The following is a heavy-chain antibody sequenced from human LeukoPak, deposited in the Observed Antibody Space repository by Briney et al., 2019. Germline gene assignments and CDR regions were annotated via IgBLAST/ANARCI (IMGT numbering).Heavy chain of an antibody. D-gene: IGHD5-18*01. J-gene: IGHJ4*02. CDR2: INSSSSYI. Sequence: GGSLRLSCAASGFTFSSYSMNWVRQAPGKGLEWVSSINSSSSYIYYADSVKGRFTISRDNAKNSLYLQMNSLRAEDTAVYYCASDTAMADRDYWGQGTLVTVSS. V-gene: IGHV3-21*01. CDR1: GFTFSSYS. CDR3: ASDTAMADRDY.